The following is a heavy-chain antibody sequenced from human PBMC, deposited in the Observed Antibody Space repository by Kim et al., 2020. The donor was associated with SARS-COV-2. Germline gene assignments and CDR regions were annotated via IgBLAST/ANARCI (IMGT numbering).Heavy chain of an antibody. CDR1: GFTVSSNY. V-gene: IGHV3-66*01. CDR3: ARDLTYGDNVDV. CDR2: IYSGGST. D-gene: IGHD4-17*01. Sequence: GGSLRLSCAASGFTVSSNYMSWVRQAPGKGLEWVSVIYSGGSTYYADSVKGRFTISRDNSKNTLYLQMNSLRAEDTAVYYCARDLTYGDNVDVWGKGTTVTVSS. J-gene: IGHJ6*04.